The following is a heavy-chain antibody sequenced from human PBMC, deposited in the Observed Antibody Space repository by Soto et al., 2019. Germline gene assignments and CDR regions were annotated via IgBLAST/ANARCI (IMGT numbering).Heavy chain of an antibody. CDR3: AAERPNSSGYYYWFDP. J-gene: IGHJ5*02. CDR1: GFTFTSSA. Sequence: QRQLVQSGPEVKKPGTSVKVSCKASGFTFTSSAMQWVRQARGQRLEWIGWIVVGSGNTNYAQKCQERVTITRDMSTRTAYMELRSLRSEDTAVYYWAAERPNSSGYYYWFDPWGQGTLVTVSS. D-gene: IGHD3-22*01. V-gene: IGHV1-58*02. CDR2: IVVGSGNT.